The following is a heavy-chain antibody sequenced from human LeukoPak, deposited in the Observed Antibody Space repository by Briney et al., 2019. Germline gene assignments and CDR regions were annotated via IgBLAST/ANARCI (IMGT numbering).Heavy chain of an antibody. J-gene: IGHJ3*02. V-gene: IGHV3-21*01. CDR3: AKDRTTVTTGDAFDI. D-gene: IGHD4-17*01. CDR1: GFTFSLYC. CDR2: ISSASSYI. Sequence: GGSLRLSCAASGFTFSLYCINWVRQAPGKGLEWASSISSASSYIYYADSVKGRFTIPRDNAKNSVYLQMNGLRAEDTAVYYCAKDRTTVTTGDAFDIWGQGTVVSVSS.